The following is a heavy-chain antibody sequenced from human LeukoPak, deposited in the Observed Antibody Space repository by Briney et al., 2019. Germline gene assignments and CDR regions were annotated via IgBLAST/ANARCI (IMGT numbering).Heavy chain of an antibody. V-gene: IGHV3-48*02. CDR1: GFTFNSFS. J-gene: IGHJ6*02. D-gene: IGHD1-14*01. CDR2: INSRSSSI. Sequence: GGSLRLSCAASGFTFNSFSMNWVRQAPGKGLEWISYINSRSSSIDYADSVKGRFTISRDNAKSSLYLQMNSLRDEDTAVYYCAREPPIKDYAMDVWGQGTMVTVSS. CDR3: AREPPIKDYAMDV.